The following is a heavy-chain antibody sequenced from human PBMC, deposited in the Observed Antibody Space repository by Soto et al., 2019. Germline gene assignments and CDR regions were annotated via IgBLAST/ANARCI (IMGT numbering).Heavy chain of an antibody. Sequence: QVQLVQSGAEVKKPGASVKVSCKASGYTFTSYGISWVRQAPGQGLEWMGWISAYNGNTTYAQKLQGRVTMTTDTSTSTAYMELRSLRSGYTAVYYCARDVRYYDILTGYYNPPGMDVWGQGTTVTVSS. CDR3: ARDVRYYDILTGYYNPPGMDV. CDR2: ISAYNGNT. D-gene: IGHD3-9*01. J-gene: IGHJ6*02. CDR1: GYTFTSYG. V-gene: IGHV1-18*01.